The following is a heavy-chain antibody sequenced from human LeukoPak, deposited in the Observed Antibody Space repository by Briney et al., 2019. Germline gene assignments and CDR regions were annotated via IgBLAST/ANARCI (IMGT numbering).Heavy chain of an antibody. D-gene: IGHD2-2*01. CDR3: ARYTYCSSTSCPRNDAFDI. CDR2: INHSEST. V-gene: IGHV4-34*01. J-gene: IGHJ3*02. Sequence: PSETLSLTCAVYGGSFSGYYWSWIRQPPGKGLEWIGEINHSESTNYNPSLKSRVTISVDTSKNQFSLKLSSVTAADTAVYYCARYTYCSSTSCPRNDAFDIWGQGTMVTVSS. CDR1: GGSFSGYY.